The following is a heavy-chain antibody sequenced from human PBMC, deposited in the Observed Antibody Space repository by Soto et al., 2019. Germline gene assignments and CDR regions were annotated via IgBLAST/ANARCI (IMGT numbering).Heavy chain of an antibody. D-gene: IGHD2-21*01. CDR1: GFTISTYA. Sequence: GGALRLSCAASGFTISTYAMTWVRQALGKGLECVSGVTGSGGQIHYADSVKGRFTISKDNSKNTLYLQMSSLREEDTALYYCAKDAVYKDGLWLMDSWGQGTLVTVSS. J-gene: IGHJ5*02. V-gene: IGHV3-23*01. CDR3: AKDAVYKDGLWLMDS. CDR2: VTGSGGQI.